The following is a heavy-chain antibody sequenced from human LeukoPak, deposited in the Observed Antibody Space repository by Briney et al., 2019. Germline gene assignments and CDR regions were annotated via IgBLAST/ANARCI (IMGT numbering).Heavy chain of an antibody. D-gene: IGHD2-2*01. CDR1: GFTFSDYY. J-gene: IGHJ5*02. V-gene: IGHV3-11*01. CDR2: ISSSGSPI. Sequence: GGSLRLSCAASGFTFSDYYMSWIRQAPGKGLEGVSYISSSGSPISQSDSVEGRFTISREKGNNSLYLQMNRLRAEDTAVYYCARDLSADIVVVPAANWFDPWGQGTLVTVSS. CDR3: ARDLSADIVVVPAANWFDP.